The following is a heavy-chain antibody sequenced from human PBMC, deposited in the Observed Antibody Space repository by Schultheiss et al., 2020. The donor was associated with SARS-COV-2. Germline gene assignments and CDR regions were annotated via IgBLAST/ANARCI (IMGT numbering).Heavy chain of an antibody. CDR2: IYYSGST. CDR1: GGSISSGGYS. Sequence: SETLSLTCAVSGGSISSGGYSWSWIRQPPGKGLEWIGYIYYSGSTNYNPSLKSRVTISVDTSKNQFSLKLSSVTAADTAVYYCARISSPRSFDYWGQGTLVTVSS. CDR3: ARISSPRSFDY. D-gene: IGHD6-13*01. J-gene: IGHJ4*02. V-gene: IGHV4-61*08.